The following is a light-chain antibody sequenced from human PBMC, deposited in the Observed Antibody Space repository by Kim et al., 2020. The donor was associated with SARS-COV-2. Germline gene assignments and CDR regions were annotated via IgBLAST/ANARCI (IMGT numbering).Light chain of an antibody. CDR1: QDISNH. CDR2: AAS. Sequence: DIQMTQSPSSLSASVGDRVTITCRASQDISNHLAWYQQIPGKAPKLLIYAASNLQGGVPARFGGSGSGTQFTLTISSLQPADVATYYCLQFHNYPPTFGGGTKVDIK. CDR3: LQFHNYPPT. J-gene: IGKJ4*02. V-gene: IGKV1-16*01.